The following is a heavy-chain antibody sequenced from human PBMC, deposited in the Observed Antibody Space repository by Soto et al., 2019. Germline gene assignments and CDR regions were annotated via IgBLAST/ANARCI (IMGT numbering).Heavy chain of an antibody. CDR3: ARHLSGRQHAYYYGMDV. J-gene: IGHJ6*02. V-gene: IGHV4-39*01. CDR1: DDSISSYTYY. Sequence: PSETLSLTCTVSDDSISSYTYYWGWVRQSPGKGLEWIASIYYTGSTYYNPSLKSRVTISADTPKNQFSLKLSSVTAADTAVYYRARHLSGRQHAYYYGMDVWGQGTTVTVSS. CDR2: IYYTGST. D-gene: IGHD6-13*01.